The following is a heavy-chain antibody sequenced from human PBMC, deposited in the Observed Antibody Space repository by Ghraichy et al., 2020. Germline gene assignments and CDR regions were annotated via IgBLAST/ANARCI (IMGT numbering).Heavy chain of an antibody. V-gene: IGHV3-11*05. Sequence: LSLTCAASGFTFSDYYMNWIRQAPGKGLEWLSYITSGGTQSNYADSVRGRFTISRDNAKHSLYLQLNSLRAEDTAIYYCARDRRPMVRGDAFDIWGPGTKVTVSS. J-gene: IGHJ3*02. CDR2: ITSGGTQS. D-gene: IGHD3-10*01. CDR1: GFTFSDYY. CDR3: ARDRRPMVRGDAFDI.